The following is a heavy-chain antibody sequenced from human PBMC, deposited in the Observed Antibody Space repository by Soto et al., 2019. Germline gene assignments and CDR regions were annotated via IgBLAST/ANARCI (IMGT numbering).Heavy chain of an antibody. D-gene: IGHD2-21*01. J-gene: IGHJ6*02. CDR3: ARDPGRGIVDRHIVGPNYYGMDV. Sequence: ASVKVSCKASGYTFTSYYMHWVRQAPGQGLEWMGIINPSGGSTSYAQKFQGRVTMTRDTPTSTVYMELSSLRSEDTAVYYCARDPGRGIVDRHIVGPNYYGMDVWGQGTTVTVSS. CDR1: GYTFTSYY. CDR2: INPSGGST. V-gene: IGHV1-46*01.